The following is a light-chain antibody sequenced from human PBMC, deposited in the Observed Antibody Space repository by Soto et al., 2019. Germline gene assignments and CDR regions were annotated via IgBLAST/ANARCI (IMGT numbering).Light chain of an antibody. V-gene: IGLV2-14*01. Sequence: QSALAQPASVSGSPGPSITISCTGTSSDVGGYNFVSWYQQHPGKAPKLMIFDVSNRPSGVSNRFSGSKSGNTASLTISGLQAEDEADYYCSSYTYRGTLGLVFGGGTKLTVL. CDR2: DVS. J-gene: IGLJ2*01. CDR3: SSYTYRGTLGLV. CDR1: SSDVGGYNF.